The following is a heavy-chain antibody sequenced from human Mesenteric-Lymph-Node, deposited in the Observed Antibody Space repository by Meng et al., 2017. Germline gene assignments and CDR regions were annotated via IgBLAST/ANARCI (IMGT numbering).Heavy chain of an antibody. V-gene: IGHV1-18*01. CDR2: ISGYSGNT. CDR1: GYTFSNYG. CDR3: TRADIAAAGTGGY. D-gene: IGHD6-13*01. J-gene: IGHJ4*02. Sequence: QVQLVQSGAEVKKPGASEKVPRKATGYTFSNYGISWVRQAPGQGLEWMGWISGYSGNTKYAQKLQGRVTMTTDTSTNTAYMELRSLRSDDTAVYYCTRADIAAAGTGGYWGQGTLVTVSS.